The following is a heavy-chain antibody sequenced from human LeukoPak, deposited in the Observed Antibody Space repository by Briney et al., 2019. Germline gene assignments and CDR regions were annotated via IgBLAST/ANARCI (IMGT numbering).Heavy chain of an antibody. CDR1: VGSISSGDYY. D-gene: IGHD6-13*01. Sequence: SETLSLTCTVSVGSISSGDYYWSWIRQPPGKGLEWIGYIYYSGSTYYNPSLKSRVTISVDTSKNQFSLKLSSVTAAYTAVYYCARAGAAAGTLYYYYYMYVWVKGTTVTVSS. V-gene: IGHV4-30-4*08. J-gene: IGHJ6*03. CDR2: IYYSGST. CDR3: ARAGAAAGTLYYYYYMYV.